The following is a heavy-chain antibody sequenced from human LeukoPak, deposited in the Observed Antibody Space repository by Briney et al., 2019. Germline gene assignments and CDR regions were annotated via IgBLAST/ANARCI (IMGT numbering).Heavy chain of an antibody. V-gene: IGHV4-39*01. CDR3: ARQHYDFWTFDF. D-gene: IGHD3-3*01. CDR1: GGSISSSSYY. Sequence: SETLSLTCTVSGGSISSSSYYWVWIRQPPGEGLEWIGSIYYSGSTYYNPSLKSRVTISVDTSKNQFSLKLSSVTAADTAVYYCARQHYDFWTFDFWGQGTLVTVSS. CDR2: IYYSGST. J-gene: IGHJ4*02.